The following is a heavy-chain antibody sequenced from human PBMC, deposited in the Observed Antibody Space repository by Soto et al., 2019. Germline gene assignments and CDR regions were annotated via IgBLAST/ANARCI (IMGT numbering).Heavy chain of an antibody. CDR3: AKGHYYDTSGTYSFCDY. Sequence: PGGSLRLSCAGSGFAFSNYGMHWVRQAPGEGLEWVAVISKDGNNQYYTSSVKGRFTISRDNFKNIVNLEMNTLRAEDTAVYYCAKGHYYDTSGTYSFCDYWGQGVPVTV. CDR2: ISKDGNNQ. J-gene: IGHJ4*02. CDR1: GFAFSNYG. D-gene: IGHD3-22*01. V-gene: IGHV3-30*18.